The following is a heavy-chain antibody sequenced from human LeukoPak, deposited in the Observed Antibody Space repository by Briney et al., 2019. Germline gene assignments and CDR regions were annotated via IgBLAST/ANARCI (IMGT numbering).Heavy chain of an antibody. CDR1: GYTFTGYY. CDR2: INPNSGGT. Sequence: ASVKVSCKASGYTFTGYYMHWVRQAPGQGLEWMGWINPNSGGTNYAQKFQGRVTMTRDTSISTAYMELSRLRSDDTAVYYCARDRKWLRYSLDYWGQGTLVTVSS. D-gene: IGHD5-12*01. V-gene: IGHV1-2*02. J-gene: IGHJ4*02. CDR3: ARDRKWLRYSLDY.